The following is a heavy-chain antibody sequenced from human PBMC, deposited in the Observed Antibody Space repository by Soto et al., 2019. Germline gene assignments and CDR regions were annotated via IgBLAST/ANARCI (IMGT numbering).Heavy chain of an antibody. CDR3: ARDSRVAAAGIDYYYYGMDV. J-gene: IGHJ6*02. CDR2: INPSGGST. CDR1: GYTFSSYY. Sequence: WASVKVSCKASGYTFSSYYMHWVRQAPGQGLEWMGIINPSGGSTSYAQKFQGRVTMTRDTSTSTVYMELSSLRSEDTAVYYCARDSRVAAAGIDYYYYGMDVWGQGTTVTVSS. V-gene: IGHV1-46*01. D-gene: IGHD6-13*01.